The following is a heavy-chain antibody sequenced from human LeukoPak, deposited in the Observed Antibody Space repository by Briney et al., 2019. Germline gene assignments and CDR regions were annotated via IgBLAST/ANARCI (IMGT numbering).Heavy chain of an antibody. Sequence: SETLSLTCTVSGGSISSGGYHWSWIRQHPGKGLEWIGYIYYSGNTYYNPSLKGRVTISVDTSKNQFSLKLNSVTAADTAVYYCARTIGYPLLYFDCWGQGTLVTVSS. CDR1: GGSISSGGYH. CDR2: IYYSGNT. J-gene: IGHJ4*02. V-gene: IGHV4-31*03. CDR3: ARTIGYPLLYFDC. D-gene: IGHD3-16*02.